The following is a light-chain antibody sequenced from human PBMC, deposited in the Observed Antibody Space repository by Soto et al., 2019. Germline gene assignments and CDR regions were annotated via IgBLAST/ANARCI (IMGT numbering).Light chain of an antibody. CDR1: SSNVGGYNY. CDR2: EVS. J-gene: IGLJ2*01. CDR3: SSYTSSSTLVV. Sequence: QSALTQPASASGSPGQSITISCTGTSSNVGGYNYVSWYQQHPGKAPKVRIYEVSNQPSGVSNRFSGSKSGNTASLTISGLQAEDEADYYCSSYTSSSTLVVFGGGTKLTVL. V-gene: IGLV2-14*01.